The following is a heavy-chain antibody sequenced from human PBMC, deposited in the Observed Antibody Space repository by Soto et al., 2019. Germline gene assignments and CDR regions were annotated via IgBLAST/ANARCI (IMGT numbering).Heavy chain of an antibody. V-gene: IGHV3-21*01. CDR3: ARDLIVVVPAATDYYYYGMAV. CDR2: ISSSSSYI. Sequence: PGGSLRLSCAASGFTFSSYSMNWVRQAPGKGLEWVSSISSSSSYIYYADSVKGRFTISRDNAKNSLYLQMNSLRAEDTAVYYCARDLIVVVPAATDYYYYGMAVWGKGTTVTVSS. CDR1: GFTFSSYS. D-gene: IGHD2-2*01. J-gene: IGHJ6*04.